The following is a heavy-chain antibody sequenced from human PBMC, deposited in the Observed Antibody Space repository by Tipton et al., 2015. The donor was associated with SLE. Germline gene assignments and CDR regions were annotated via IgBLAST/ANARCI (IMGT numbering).Heavy chain of an antibody. CDR3: ARDPGAVAGYFDY. D-gene: IGHD6-19*01. Sequence: TLSLTCTVSGGSISSGYYFWSWVRQPAGRGLEWFGRIFSSGDTNYNPSLKSRVTISLDTSKNQVSLRLTSVTAADTAVYYCARDPGAVAGYFDYWGQGTLVTVSS. J-gene: IGHJ4*02. V-gene: IGHV4-61*02. CDR1: GGSISSGYYF. CDR2: IFSSGDT.